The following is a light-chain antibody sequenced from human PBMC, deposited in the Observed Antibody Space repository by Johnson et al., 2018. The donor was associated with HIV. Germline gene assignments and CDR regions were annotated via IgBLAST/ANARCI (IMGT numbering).Light chain of an antibody. Sequence: QSVLTQPPSVSAAPGQKVTISCSGSSSNIGNNYVSWYQQLPGTAPKLLIYDNNKRPSGIPDRFSGSKSGTSATLGITGLQTGDEADYYCGTWDSSLSYGFGTGTKVTVL. CDR2: DNN. J-gene: IGLJ1*01. CDR1: SSNIGNNY. V-gene: IGLV1-51*01. CDR3: GTWDSSLSYG.